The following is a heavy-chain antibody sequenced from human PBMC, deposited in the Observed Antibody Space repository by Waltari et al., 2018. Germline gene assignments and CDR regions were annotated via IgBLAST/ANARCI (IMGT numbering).Heavy chain of an antibody. Sequence: QVQLVESGGGVVQPGGSLRLSCAASGFTFSSYGMHWVRQAPGKGLEWVAFMRYEGSNKYYADSVKGRFTISRDNSKNTLYLQMNSLRAEDTAVYYCAKVVLTGYYLVDYWGQGTLVTVSS. D-gene: IGHD3-9*01. CDR1: GFTFSSYG. J-gene: IGHJ4*02. CDR2: MRYEGSNK. V-gene: IGHV3-30*02. CDR3: AKVVLTGYYLVDY.